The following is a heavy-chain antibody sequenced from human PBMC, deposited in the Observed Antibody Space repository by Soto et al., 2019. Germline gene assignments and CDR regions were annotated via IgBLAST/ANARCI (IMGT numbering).Heavy chain of an antibody. CDR3: ARVKSSSRYFEY. CDR2: IYYSGST. Sequence: SETLSLTCTVSGGSISSRGYHWSCIRQHPGKGLEWIGYIYYSGSTYYNPSLKSRVTISVDTSKNQFSLKLSSVTAADTAVYSCARVKSSSRYFEYWGQGTLVTVTP. J-gene: IGHJ4*02. D-gene: IGHD6-6*01. CDR1: GGSISSRGYH. V-gene: IGHV4-31*03.